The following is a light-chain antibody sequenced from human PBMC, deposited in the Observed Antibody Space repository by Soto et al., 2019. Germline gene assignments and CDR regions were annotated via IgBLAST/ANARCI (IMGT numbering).Light chain of an antibody. J-gene: IGKJ1*01. V-gene: IGKV3-15*01. CDR2: GAS. CDR3: QDYSDWPPWP. CDR1: QTISTN. Sequence: IVVTRAPRTLSLSPGERATLSCRASQTISTNLAWYQQKPGQAPRLLIYGASTRAAGIPARFSGSGSGTEFTLIISSLQSEDFAVYYCQDYSDWPPWPFGQGTKV.